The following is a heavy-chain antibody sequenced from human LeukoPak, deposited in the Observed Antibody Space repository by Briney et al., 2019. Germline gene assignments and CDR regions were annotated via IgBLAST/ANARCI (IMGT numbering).Heavy chain of an antibody. V-gene: IGHV5-10-1*01. J-gene: IGHJ4*02. D-gene: IGHD2-2*01. CDR1: GYSFTSYW. CDR3: ARLVGEAYCSSTSCYAGEY. Sequence: GESLKISCKGSGYSFTSYWTSWVRQMPGKGLEWMGRIDPSDSYTNYSPSFQGHVTISADKSNSTAYLQWSSLKASDTAMYYCARLVGEAYCSSTSCYAGEYWGQGTLVTVSS. CDR2: IDPSDSYT.